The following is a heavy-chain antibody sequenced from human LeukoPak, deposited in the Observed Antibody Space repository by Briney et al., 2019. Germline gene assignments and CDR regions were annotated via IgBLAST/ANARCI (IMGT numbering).Heavy chain of an antibody. V-gene: IGHV4-59*01. D-gene: IGHD3-3*01. CDR1: GDSISSYY. Sequence: PSETLSLTCTVSGDSISSYYWSRIRQPPGKGLEWIGYIYYSGSTNYNPSLKSRVTISVDTSKNQFSLKLSSVTAADTAVYYCARVLPDYDFWSGYLDYWGQGTLVTVSS. CDR2: IYYSGST. J-gene: IGHJ4*02. CDR3: ARVLPDYDFWSGYLDY.